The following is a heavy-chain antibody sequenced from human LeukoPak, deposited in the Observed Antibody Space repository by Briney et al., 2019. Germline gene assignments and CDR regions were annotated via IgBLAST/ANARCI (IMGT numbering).Heavy chain of an antibody. J-gene: IGHJ4*02. CDR3: ARGDSRDSYNPSGY. V-gene: IGHV1-46*01. Sequence: ASVKVFCRASGYTFTRYYMHWVRQAPGQGLEWMGIINPSGGSTSYAEKFEGRVTMTRDTSTSTVYMELSSLRSEDTGVYYCARGDSRDSYNPSGYWGQGTLVIVSS. CDR2: INPSGGST. D-gene: IGHD5-24*01. CDR1: GYTFTRYY.